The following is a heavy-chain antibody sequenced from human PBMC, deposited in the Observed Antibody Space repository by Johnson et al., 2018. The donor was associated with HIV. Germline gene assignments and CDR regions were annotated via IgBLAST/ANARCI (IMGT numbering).Heavy chain of an antibody. CDR1: GFIVSSNC. D-gene: IGHD6-19*01. J-gene: IGHJ3*02. V-gene: IGHV3-66*03. Sequence: VQLVESGGGLMQPGGSLRLSCAASGFIVSSNCMTWVRQAPGKGLEWVSVIYSGGSTYYADSVKGRFTISRDNSKNTLYMQMNSLRAEDTAVYYCARDNGAVAGPEGAFDIWGQGTMVTVSS. CDR3: ARDNGAVAGPEGAFDI. CDR2: IYSGGST.